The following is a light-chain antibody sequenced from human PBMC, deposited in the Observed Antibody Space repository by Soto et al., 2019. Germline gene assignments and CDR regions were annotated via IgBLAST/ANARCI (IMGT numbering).Light chain of an antibody. Sequence: QSVLTQPASVSGSPGQSITISCTGTSSDVGNYKYVSWYQQHPGKAPKLMIYEVSNWPSGVSNRFSGSKSGNTASLTISGLQAEDENDYYCFSYTSSGTYVFGPGTKVTV. V-gene: IGLV2-14*01. J-gene: IGLJ1*01. CDR2: EVS. CDR1: SSDVGNYKY. CDR3: FSYTSSGTYV.